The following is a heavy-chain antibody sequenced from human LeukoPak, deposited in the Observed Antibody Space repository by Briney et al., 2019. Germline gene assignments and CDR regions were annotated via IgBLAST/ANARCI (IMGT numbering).Heavy chain of an antibody. CDR2: IYTSGST. CDR1: GGSISSGSYY. V-gene: IGHV4-61*02. CDR3: ARRWNYGSGTIDY. D-gene: IGHD3-10*01. Sequence: PSQTLSLTCTVSGGSISSGSYYWSWIRQPAGKGLEWIGRIYTSGSTNYNPSLKSRVTISVDTSKNQFSLKLSSVTAADTAVYYCARRWNYGSGTIDYWGQGTLVTVSS. J-gene: IGHJ4*02.